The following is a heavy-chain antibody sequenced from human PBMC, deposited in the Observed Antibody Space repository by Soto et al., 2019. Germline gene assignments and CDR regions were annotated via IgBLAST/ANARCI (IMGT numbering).Heavy chain of an antibody. V-gene: IGHV1-69*08. CDR3: ARRRYCGYDCYHKHYYGMDV. CDR1: GDTFSSYI. J-gene: IGHJ6*02. D-gene: IGHD2-21*02. Sequence: QVQLVQSGAEVKKPGSSVRVSCRSSGDTFSSYIVNWLRLAPGRGLEWMGRVIPVLTTTDYAQNFRGRVTISADRSTNTVYLDLSSPRSDDTAVYYCARRRYCGYDCYHKHYYGMDVWGQGSLVTVAS. CDR2: VIPVLTTT.